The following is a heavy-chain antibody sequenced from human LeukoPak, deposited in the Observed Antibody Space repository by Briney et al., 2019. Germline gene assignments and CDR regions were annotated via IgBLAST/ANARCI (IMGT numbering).Heavy chain of an antibody. CDR2: ISSSGSTI. Sequence: GPLRLSCAASGFTFSSYEMNWVRQAPGKGLEWVSYISSSGSTIYYADSVKGRFTISRDNAKNSLYLQMNSLRAEDTAVYYCAKVRGSIRPIDAFDIWGQGTMVTVSS. CDR1: GFTFSSYE. J-gene: IGHJ3*02. CDR3: AKVRGSIRPIDAFDI. V-gene: IGHV3-48*03. D-gene: IGHD2-2*01.